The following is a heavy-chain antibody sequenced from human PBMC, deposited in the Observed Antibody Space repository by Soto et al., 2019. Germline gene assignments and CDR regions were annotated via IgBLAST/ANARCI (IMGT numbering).Heavy chain of an antibody. CDR2: IYYSVTT. CDR1: GVSVSSGNYY. J-gene: IGHJ3*02. V-gene: IGHV4-61*01. Sequence: QVQLQESGPGLVKPSETLSLTCTVSGVSVSSGNYYWTWIRQPPGKGLEGIGHIYYSVTTNYNPSLSMRVLMSVGTSKTQFFLMLTSVTAADTAVYYCARHLTGWEDALVIWGQGTMVTVSS. D-gene: IGHD1-26*01. CDR3: ARHLTGWEDALVI.